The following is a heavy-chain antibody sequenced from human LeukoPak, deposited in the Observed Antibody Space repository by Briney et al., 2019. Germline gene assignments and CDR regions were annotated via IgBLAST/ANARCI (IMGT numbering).Heavy chain of an antibody. D-gene: IGHD2-2*01. CDR1: GGSISSSSYY. V-gene: IGHV4-39*01. Sequence: PSETLSLTCTVSGGSISSSSYYWGWIRQPPGKGLEWIGSIYYSGSTYYNPSLKSRVTISVDTSKNQFSLKLSSVTAADTAVYYCARDIVVVPAAPAYYYYGMDVWGQGTTVTVSS. CDR3: ARDIVVVPAAPAYYYYGMDV. CDR2: IYYSGST. J-gene: IGHJ6*02.